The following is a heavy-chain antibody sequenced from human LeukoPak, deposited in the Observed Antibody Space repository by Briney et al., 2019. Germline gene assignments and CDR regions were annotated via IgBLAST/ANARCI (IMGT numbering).Heavy chain of an antibody. CDR2: IYPGDSDT. D-gene: IGHD4-17*01. CDR3: VRQTGGTVITIIDY. J-gene: IGHJ4*02. Sequence: GESLKISCKGSGYSFTSYWIGWVRQMPGKGLEWMGIIYPGDSDTRYSPSFQGQVTISADKSINTAYLQWSSLKASDIAIYYCVRQTGGTVITIIDYWGQGTLVTVPS. CDR1: GYSFTSYW. V-gene: IGHV5-51*01.